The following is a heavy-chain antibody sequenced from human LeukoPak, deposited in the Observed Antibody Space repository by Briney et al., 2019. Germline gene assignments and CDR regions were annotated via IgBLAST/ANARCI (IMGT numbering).Heavy chain of an antibody. CDR1: GFIFSSYW. CDR3: AKRNRYWSGGSCSYYYYGMDV. CDR2: ISGSGGST. D-gene: IGHD2-15*01. V-gene: IGHV3-23*01. Sequence: GGSLRLSCAASGFIFSSYWMHWVRQAPGRGLEWVSAISGSGGSTYYADSVKGRFTISRDNSKTTLYLQMNSLRAEYTAVYYCAKRNRYWSGGSCSYYYYGMDVWGQGTTVTVSS. J-gene: IGHJ6*02.